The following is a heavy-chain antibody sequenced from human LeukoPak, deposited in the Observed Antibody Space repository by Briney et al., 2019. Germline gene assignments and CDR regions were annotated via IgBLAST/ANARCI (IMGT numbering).Heavy chain of an antibody. J-gene: IGHJ4*02. CDR3: AKWKYSNSGIDDY. Sequence: GGSLRLSCAASGFTFSSYAMSWVRQVPGKGLEWVSVISGSGDNTYYADSVKGRFTISRDNSKNMLYLQMNSLRAEDTAVYYCAKWKYSNSGIDDYWGQGALVTVSS. CDR1: GFTFSSYA. CDR2: ISGSGDNT. V-gene: IGHV3-23*01. D-gene: IGHD6-6*01.